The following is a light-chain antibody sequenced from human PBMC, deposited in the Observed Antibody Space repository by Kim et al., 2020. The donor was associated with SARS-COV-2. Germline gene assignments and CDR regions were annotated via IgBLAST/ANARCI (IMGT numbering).Light chain of an antibody. CDR1: QVISSY. CDR3: QQLNT. J-gene: IGKJ4*01. V-gene: IGKV1-9*01. CDR2: AAS. Sequence: ASRSASVGDKFTITCRANQVISSYLAWYQQKPGKSPKLLIFAASTLQSGVPSRFSGSGSGTDFTRTISSLQPEDFATYYCQQLNTFGGGTKVDIK.